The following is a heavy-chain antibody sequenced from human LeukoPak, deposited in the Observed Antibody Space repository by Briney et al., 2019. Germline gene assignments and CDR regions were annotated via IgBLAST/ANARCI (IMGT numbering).Heavy chain of an antibody. J-gene: IGHJ2*01. CDR2: ISTTGSYI. V-gene: IGHV3-11*03. Sequence: AGGSLRLSCAASGFTFSDYYMSWIRQAPGKGLEWVSYISTTGSYINDADSVKGRFTISRDNAKNSLYLQLNSLRVEDTAVYYCARPKSARSSHWYFELWGRGTLVTVSS. CDR3: ARPKSARSSHWYFEL. CDR1: GFTFSDYY.